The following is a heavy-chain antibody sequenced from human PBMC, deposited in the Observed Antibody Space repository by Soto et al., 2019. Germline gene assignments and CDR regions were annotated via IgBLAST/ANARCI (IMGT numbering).Heavy chain of an antibody. CDR1: GGSISSYY. CDR2: IYYSGST. V-gene: IGHV4-59*01. CDR3: ARVKVVGAPNYYNHDMDV. Sequence: SETLSLTCTVSGGSISSYYWSWIRQPPGKGLEWIGYIYYSGSTNYNPSLKRRVTISVDTSKNQFSLKLSSVTAADTAVYYCARVKVVGAPNYYNHDMDVWGQGTTVTVSS. D-gene: IGHD1-26*01. J-gene: IGHJ6*02.